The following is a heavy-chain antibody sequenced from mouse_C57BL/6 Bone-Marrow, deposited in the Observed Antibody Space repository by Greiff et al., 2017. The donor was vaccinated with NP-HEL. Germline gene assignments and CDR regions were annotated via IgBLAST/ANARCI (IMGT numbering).Heavy chain of an antibody. CDR3: ASYYGAWFAY. D-gene: IGHD1-1*01. CDR2: INPSTGGT. CDR1: GYSFTGYY. V-gene: IGHV1-42*01. Sequence: EVKLQESGPELVKPGASVKISCKASGYSFTGYYMNWVKQSPEKSLEWIGEINPSTGGTTYNQKFKAKATLTVDKSSSTAYMQLKSLTSEDSAVYYCASYYGAWFAYWGQGTLVTVSA. J-gene: IGHJ3*01.